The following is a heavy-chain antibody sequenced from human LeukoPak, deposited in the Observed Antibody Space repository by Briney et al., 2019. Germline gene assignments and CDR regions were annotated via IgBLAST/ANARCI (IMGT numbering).Heavy chain of an antibody. V-gene: IGHV3-49*04. J-gene: IGHJ4*02. Sequence: GGSLTLSCTASEVTFGDYAMSWVRRAPGKELEWVGLIRSKTYGATTEYAASVKGRFSISRGDSKTIVYLQMNSLRTEDTAVYYCTLANRAYAYGYDYWGQGILVTVSS. CDR3: TLANRAYAYGYDY. CDR1: EVTFGDYA. D-gene: IGHD5-18*01. CDR2: IRSKTYGATT.